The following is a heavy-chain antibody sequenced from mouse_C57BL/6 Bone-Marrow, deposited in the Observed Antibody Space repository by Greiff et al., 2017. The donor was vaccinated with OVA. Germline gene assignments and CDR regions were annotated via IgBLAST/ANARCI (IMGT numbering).Heavy chain of an antibody. V-gene: IGHV1-64*01. J-gene: IGHJ4*01. Sequence: VKLQQPGAELVKPGASVKLSCKASGYTFTSYWMHWVKQRPGQGLEWIGMIHPNSGSTNYNEKFKSKATLTVDKSSSTAYMQLSSLTSEDSAVYYGARELLRWNYAMDYWGQGTSVTVSS. CDR2: IHPNSGST. D-gene: IGHD1-1*01. CDR3: ARELLRWNYAMDY. CDR1: GYTFTSYW.